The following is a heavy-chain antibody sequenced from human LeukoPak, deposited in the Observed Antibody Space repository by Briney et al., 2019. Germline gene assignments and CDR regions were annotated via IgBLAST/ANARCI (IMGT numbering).Heavy chain of an antibody. CDR3: ARRAALDY. V-gene: IGHV3-48*04. CDR1: GFTFTGYG. Sequence: PGRSLRLSCAASGFTFTGYGMNWVRQAPGKGLEWVSYISSSSSTIYYADSVKGRFTISRDNAKNSLYLQMNSLRAEDTAVYYCARRAALDYWGQGTLVTVSS. CDR2: ISSSSSTI. D-gene: IGHD2-15*01. J-gene: IGHJ4*02.